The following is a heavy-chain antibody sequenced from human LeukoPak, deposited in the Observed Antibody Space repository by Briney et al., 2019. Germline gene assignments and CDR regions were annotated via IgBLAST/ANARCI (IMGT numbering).Heavy chain of an antibody. CDR2: ISYDGSNK. CDR1: GFTFSSYA. D-gene: IGHD2-8*01. V-gene: IGHV3-30-3*01. Sequence: GGSLRLSCAAPGFTFSSYAMHWVRQAPGKGLEWVAVISYDGSNKYYADSVKGRFTISRDNSKNTLYLQMNSLRAEDTAVYYCARDGEGYCTNGVCSFLDYWGQGTLVTVSS. J-gene: IGHJ4*02. CDR3: ARDGEGYCTNGVCSFLDY.